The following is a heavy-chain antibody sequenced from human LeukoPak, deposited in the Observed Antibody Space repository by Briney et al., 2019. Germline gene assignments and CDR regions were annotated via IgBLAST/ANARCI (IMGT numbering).Heavy chain of an antibody. Sequence: PSETLSLTCAVYGGSFSGYYWSWIRQPPGKGLEWIGEINHSGSTNYNPSLKSRVTISVDTSKNQFSLKLSSVTAADTAVYYCASFKAEGFDYRGQGTLVTVSS. CDR2: INHSGST. J-gene: IGHJ4*02. CDR1: GGSFSGYY. V-gene: IGHV4-34*01. D-gene: IGHD6-19*01. CDR3: ASFKAEGFDY.